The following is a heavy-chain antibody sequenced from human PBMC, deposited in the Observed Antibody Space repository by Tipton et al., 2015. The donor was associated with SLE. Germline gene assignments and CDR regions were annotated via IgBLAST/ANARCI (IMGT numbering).Heavy chain of an antibody. Sequence: QSGPEVKKPGASVKVSCKASGYTFTSYDINWVRQATGQGLEWMGWMNPNSGNTGYAQKFQGRVTMTRNTSISTAYMELSSLRSEDTAVYYCARASSSWYYFDYWGQGTLVTVSS. D-gene: IGHD6-13*01. V-gene: IGHV1-8*01. J-gene: IGHJ4*02. CDR2: MNPNSGNT. CDR3: ARASSSWYYFDY. CDR1: GYTFTSYD.